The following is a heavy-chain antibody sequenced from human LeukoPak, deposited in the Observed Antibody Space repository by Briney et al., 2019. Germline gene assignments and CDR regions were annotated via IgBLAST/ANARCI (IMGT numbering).Heavy chain of an antibody. J-gene: IGHJ5*02. CDR2: INHSGST. CDR3: ARVYSSSWSPSWFDP. Sequence: PSETLSLTCAVYGGSFSGYYWSWIRHPPGKGLEWIGEINHSGSTNYNPSLNSRVTISVDTSKNQFSLKLSSVTAADTAVYYCARVYSSSWSPSWFDPWGQGTLVTVSS. V-gene: IGHV4-34*01. CDR1: GGSFSGYY. D-gene: IGHD6-13*01.